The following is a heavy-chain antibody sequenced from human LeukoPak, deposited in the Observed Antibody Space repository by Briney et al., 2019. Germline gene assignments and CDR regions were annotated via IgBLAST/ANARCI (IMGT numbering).Heavy chain of an antibody. Sequence: GGSLRLSCAASGFTFSYYSMSWVRQAPGKGLEWLSYISSRTSTTFYAGSVKGRFTISRDNAKNSLYLQMNNLRVEDTAVYYCARDQDHGRDGMDVWGQGTTVTVSS. V-gene: IGHV3-48*01. CDR2: ISSRTSTT. CDR3: ARDQDHGRDGMDV. J-gene: IGHJ6*02. CDR1: GFTFSYYS. D-gene: IGHD4-17*01.